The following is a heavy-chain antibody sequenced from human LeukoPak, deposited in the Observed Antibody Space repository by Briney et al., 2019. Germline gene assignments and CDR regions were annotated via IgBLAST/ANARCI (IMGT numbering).Heavy chain of an antibody. J-gene: IGHJ3*02. CDR3: ARVPDYGDYKDAFDI. CDR2: IYYSGST. CDR1: GGSISSSSYY. D-gene: IGHD4-17*01. Sequence: SETLSLTCTVSGGSISSSSYYWGWIRQPPGKGLEWIGSIYYSGSTYYNPSLKSRVTISVDTSKNQFSLKLSSVTAADTAVYYCARVPDYGDYKDAFDIWGQGTMVTVSS. V-gene: IGHV4-39*01.